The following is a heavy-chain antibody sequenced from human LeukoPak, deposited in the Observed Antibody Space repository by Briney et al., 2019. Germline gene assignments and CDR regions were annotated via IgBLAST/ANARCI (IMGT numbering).Heavy chain of an antibody. CDR3: ARGRFQYDSSGYYFEYFLH. J-gene: IGHJ1*01. D-gene: IGHD3-22*01. Sequence: SETLSLTCTVSGGSISSYYWSWIRQPAGKGLEWIGRIYTSGSTNYNPSLKSRVTMSVDTSKNQFSLKLSSVTAADTAVYYCARGRFQYDSSGYYFEYFLHWGQGTLVTVSS. V-gene: IGHV4-4*07. CDR2: IYTSGST. CDR1: GGSISSYY.